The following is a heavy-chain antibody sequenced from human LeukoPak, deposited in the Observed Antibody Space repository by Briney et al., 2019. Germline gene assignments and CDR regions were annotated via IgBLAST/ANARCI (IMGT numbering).Heavy chain of an antibody. J-gene: IGHJ4*02. V-gene: IGHV4-34*01. Sequence: PSETLSLTCAVYGGAFSGYYWSWIRQPPGKGLEWIGEINHSGSTNYNPSLKSRVTISVDTSKNQFSLTLSSVTAADTAVYYCVRGSLITVVRGVIIINYFDYWGQGTLVTVSS. CDR1: GGAFSGYY. D-gene: IGHD3-10*01. CDR2: INHSGST. CDR3: VRGSLITVVRGVIIINYFDY.